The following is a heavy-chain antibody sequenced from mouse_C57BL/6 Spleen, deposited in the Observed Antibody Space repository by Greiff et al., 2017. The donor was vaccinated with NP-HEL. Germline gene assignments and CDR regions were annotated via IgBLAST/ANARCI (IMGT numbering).Heavy chain of an antibody. J-gene: IGHJ1*03. D-gene: IGHD2-4*01. Sequence: QVQLQQPGAELVKPGASVKLSCKASGYTFTSYWMHWVKQRPGQGLEWIGMIHPNSGSTNYNEKFKSKATLTVDKSSSTAYMQLSSLTSEDSAVYYCARNDYDYDDWYFDVWGTGTTVTVSS. CDR3: ARNDYDYDDWYFDV. V-gene: IGHV1-64*01. CDR1: GYTFTSYW. CDR2: IHPNSGST.